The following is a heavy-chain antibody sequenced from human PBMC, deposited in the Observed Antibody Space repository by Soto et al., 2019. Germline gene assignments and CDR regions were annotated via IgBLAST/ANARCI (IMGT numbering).Heavy chain of an antibody. CDR2: IYSSGST. V-gene: IGHV4-30-4*01. D-gene: IGHD2-2*01. Sequence: QVQLQESGPGLVKPSQTLSLTCTVSGGSVSSGDYYWSWIRQPPGKGLEYIGYIYSSGSTYYNPSLKSRVTISVDTSTNQFSLKLSSVTAADTAVYYCARTAGYVYQLLFNYWGQGTLVTVSS. J-gene: IGHJ4*02. CDR3: ARTAGYVYQLLFNY. CDR1: GGSVSSGDYY.